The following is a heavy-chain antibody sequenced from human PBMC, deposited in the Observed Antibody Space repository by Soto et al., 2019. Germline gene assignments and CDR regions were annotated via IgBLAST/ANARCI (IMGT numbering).Heavy chain of an antibody. D-gene: IGHD3-9*01. J-gene: IGHJ4*02. Sequence: QVQLVQSGAEVKKPGASVKVSCKASGYTFTSYRISWVRQAPGQGLEWMGWISAYNGHTNYAQRLQGRVTXNXXXSXRTAYIELRSLSSDDTAVYYCARVDLEGRYFDRFHYWGQGTLVTVSS. CDR1: GYTFTSYR. V-gene: IGHV1-18*01. CDR2: ISAYNGHT. CDR3: ARVDLEGRYFDRFHY.